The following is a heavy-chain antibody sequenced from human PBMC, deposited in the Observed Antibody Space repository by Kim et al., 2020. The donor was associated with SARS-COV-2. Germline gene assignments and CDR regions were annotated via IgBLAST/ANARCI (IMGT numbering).Heavy chain of an antibody. V-gene: IGHV4-59*01. D-gene: IGHD6-19*01. Sequence: SETLSLTCTVSGGSISSYYWSWIRQPPGKGLEWIGYIYYSGSTNYNPSLKSRVTISVDTSKNQFSLKLSSVTAADTAVYYCARDQVAVAGEAFDIWGQGTMVTASS. CDR1: GGSISSYY. CDR3: ARDQVAVAGEAFDI. J-gene: IGHJ3*02. CDR2: IYYSGST.